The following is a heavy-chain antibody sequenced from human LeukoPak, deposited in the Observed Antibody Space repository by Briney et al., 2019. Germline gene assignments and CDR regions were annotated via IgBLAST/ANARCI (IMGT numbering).Heavy chain of an antibody. Sequence: GESLRLSCAASGFTFSNYWMHWVRQVPGKGLVWVSHINRDGTNTDYADSVKGRFTISRDNAKNTLYLQMSSLRAGDTAVYYCARVRYCSSSSCYVHFEYWGQGTLVTVSS. CDR3: ARVRYCSSSSCYVHFEY. CDR2: INRDGTNT. D-gene: IGHD2-2*01. V-gene: IGHV3-74*01. CDR1: GFTFSNYW. J-gene: IGHJ4*02.